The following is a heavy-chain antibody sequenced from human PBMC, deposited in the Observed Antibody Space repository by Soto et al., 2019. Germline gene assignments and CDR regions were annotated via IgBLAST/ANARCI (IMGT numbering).Heavy chain of an antibody. Sequence: QVQLVQSGAEVKKPGSSVKVSCKASGGTFSSYAISWVRQAPGQGLEWMGGIIPIFGTANYAQKYQGSVTLTADESTSTAYMELSSLRSEDTAVYYCARPLPFFWGGYGMDVWGQGTTVTVSS. D-gene: IGHD3-3*01. CDR1: GGTFSSYA. V-gene: IGHV1-69*12. CDR3: ARPLPFFWGGYGMDV. CDR2: IIPIFGTA. J-gene: IGHJ6*02.